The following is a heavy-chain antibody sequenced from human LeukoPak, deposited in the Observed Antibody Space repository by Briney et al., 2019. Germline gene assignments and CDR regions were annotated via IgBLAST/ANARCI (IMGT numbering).Heavy chain of an antibody. CDR3: ARDLAGFQEPRYYYYMDV. Sequence: GGSLRLSCAASGFTVSSNYMSWVRQAPGKGLEWVSLIYSDDRAFYADSVKGRFTISRNNSKNTLFLQMSSLKPEDTAIYYCARDLAGFQEPRYYYYMDVWGKGTTVTVSS. CDR1: GFTVSSNY. D-gene: IGHD1-14*01. V-gene: IGHV3-66*02. CDR2: IYSDDRA. J-gene: IGHJ6*03.